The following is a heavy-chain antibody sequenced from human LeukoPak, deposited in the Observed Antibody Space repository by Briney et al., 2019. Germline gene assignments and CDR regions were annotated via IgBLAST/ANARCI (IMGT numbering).Heavy chain of an antibody. CDR2: ISGSDRSI. Sequence: GGTLRLSCAASGFTFSTFGMTWVRQAPGKGLEWVSGISGSDRSIYYADSVKGRFTISRDNAKNSLYLQMNSLRVEDTAVYYCARDAAYGYDRFDYWGQGTQVTVSS. D-gene: IGHD5-18*01. J-gene: IGHJ4*02. V-gene: IGHV3-23*01. CDR3: ARDAAYGYDRFDY. CDR1: GFTFSTFG.